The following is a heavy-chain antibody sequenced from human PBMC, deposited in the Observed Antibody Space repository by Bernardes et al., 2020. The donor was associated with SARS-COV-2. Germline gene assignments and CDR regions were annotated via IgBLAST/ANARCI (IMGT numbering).Heavy chain of an antibody. D-gene: IGHD6-19*01. CDR2: NSYSGST. J-gene: IGHJ4*02. CDR3: ARHFLDLRAVAGTWTVDY. V-gene: IGHV4-39*01. Sequence: SETLSLTCTVPGGSISSSSYYWGWIRQPPGKGLEWIGSNSYSGSTYYNPSLKSRVTISVDTSKNQFSLKLSSVTAADTAVYYCARHFLDLRAVAGTWTVDYWGQGTLVTVSS. CDR1: GGSISSSSYY.